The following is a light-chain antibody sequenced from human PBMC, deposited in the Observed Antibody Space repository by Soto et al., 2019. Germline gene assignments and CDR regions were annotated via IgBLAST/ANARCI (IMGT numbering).Light chain of an antibody. J-gene: IGLJ3*02. CDR2: AVS. CDR3: AAWDDSLNGQV. V-gene: IGLV2-14*01. CDR1: SSDVGGYNY. Sequence: QSALTQPASVSGSPGRSITISCTGTSSDVGGYNYVSWYQQHPGKAPKLLIYAVSHRPSGVSNRFSGSKSGTSASLAISGLQSEDEADYYCAAWDDSLNGQVFGGGTKVTVL.